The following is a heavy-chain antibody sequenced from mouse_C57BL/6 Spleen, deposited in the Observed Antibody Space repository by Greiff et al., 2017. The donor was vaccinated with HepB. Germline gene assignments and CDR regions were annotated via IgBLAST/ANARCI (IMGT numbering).Heavy chain of an antibody. CDR1: GYTFTSYW. V-gene: IGHV1-59*01. D-gene: IGHD1-2*01. CDR2: IDPSDSYT. J-gene: IGHJ4*01. Sequence: QVQLQQPGAELVRPGTSVKLSCKASGYTFTSYWMHWVKQRPGQGLEWIGVIDPSDSYTNYNQKFKGKATLTVDTSSSTAYMQLSSLTSEDSAVYYCARVLRLCAMDYWGQGTSVTVSS. CDR3: ARVLRLCAMDY.